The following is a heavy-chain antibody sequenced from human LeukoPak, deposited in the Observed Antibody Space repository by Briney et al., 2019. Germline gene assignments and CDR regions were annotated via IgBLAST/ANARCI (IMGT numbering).Heavy chain of an antibody. V-gene: IGHV4-39*01. J-gene: IGHJ4*02. CDR1: GGSISSSSYY. Sequence: PSETLSLTCTVSGGSISSSSYYWGWIRQPPGKGLEWIGSIYYSGSTYYNPSLKSRVTISVDTSKNQFPLKLSSVTAADTAVYYCARQKGLRVYYFDYWGQGTLVTVSS. D-gene: IGHD5-12*01. CDR2: IYYSGST. CDR3: ARQKGLRVYYFDY.